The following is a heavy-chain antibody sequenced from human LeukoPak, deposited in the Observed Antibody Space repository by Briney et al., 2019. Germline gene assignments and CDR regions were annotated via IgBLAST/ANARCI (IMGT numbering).Heavy chain of an antibody. CDR2: ISSSSNYI. Sequence: GGSLRLSCAASGFTFSSYSMNWVRQAPGKGLEWVSSISSSSNYIYYADSVKGRFTISRDNAKNSLYLQMNSLRAEDTAVYYCARRAGAYSHPYDYWGQGTLVTVSS. D-gene: IGHD4/OR15-4a*01. V-gene: IGHV3-21*04. CDR1: GFTFSSYS. CDR3: ARRAGAYSHPYDY. J-gene: IGHJ4*02.